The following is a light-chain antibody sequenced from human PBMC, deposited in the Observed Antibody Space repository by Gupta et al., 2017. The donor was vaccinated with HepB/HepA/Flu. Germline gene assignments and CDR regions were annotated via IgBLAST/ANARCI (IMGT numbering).Light chain of an antibody. CDR1: SSDIGAYNY. J-gene: IGLJ1*01. Sequence: QSALTQPRSVSGPPGQSVTISCTGTSSDIGAYNYVSWYQQRPGEAPKLIIYDVNKRPSGVPDRFSGAKSGTTASLTISGLQAEDEADYYCCSDAGGYSIYVFGTGSKVTVL. CDR2: DVN. V-gene: IGLV2-11*01. CDR3: CSDAGGYSIYV.